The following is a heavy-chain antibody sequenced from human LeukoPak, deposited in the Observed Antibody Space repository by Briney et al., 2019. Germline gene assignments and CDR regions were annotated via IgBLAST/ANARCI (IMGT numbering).Heavy chain of an antibody. D-gene: IGHD3-16*01. Sequence: ASVNVSCKATGYTFTSYGISWVRQAPGQGLEWMGWISSNSDNTNYAQKLQGRVTMTTDTSTSTAYMELRSLRSDDTVVYYCARDWGSIKVITDYWGQGTLVTVSS. J-gene: IGHJ4*02. CDR1: GYTFTSYG. V-gene: IGHV1-18*01. CDR2: ISSNSDNT. CDR3: ARDWGSIKVITDY.